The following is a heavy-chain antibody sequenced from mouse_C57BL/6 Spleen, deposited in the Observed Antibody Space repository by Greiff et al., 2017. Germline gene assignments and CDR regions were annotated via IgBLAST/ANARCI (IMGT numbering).Heavy chain of an antibody. V-gene: IGHV10-1*01. CDR1: GFSFNTYA. J-gene: IGHJ1*03. CDR3: VRLKSWYFDV. Sequence: EVQVVESGGGLVQPKGSLKLSCAASGFSFNTYAMNWVRQAPGKGLEWVARIRSKSNNYATYYADSVKDRFTISRDDSESMLYLQMNNLKTEDTAMYYCVRLKSWYFDVWGTGTTVTVSS. CDR2: IRSKSNNYAT. D-gene: IGHD1-3*01.